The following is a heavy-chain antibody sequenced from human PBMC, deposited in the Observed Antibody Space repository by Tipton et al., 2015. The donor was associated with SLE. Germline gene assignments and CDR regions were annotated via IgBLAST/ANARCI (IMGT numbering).Heavy chain of an antibody. Sequence: SLRLSCAASGFTFSSYAMSWVRQAPGKGLEWVSAISGSGGSTYYADSVKGRFTISRDNSKNTLYLQMNSLRAEDTAVYYCAKDGVGAAAGSTYYYYYYMDVWGKGTTVTVSS. J-gene: IGHJ6*03. CDR2: ISGSGGST. CDR3: AKDGVGAAAGSTYYYYYYMDV. V-gene: IGHV3-23*01. CDR1: GFTFSSYA. D-gene: IGHD6-13*01.